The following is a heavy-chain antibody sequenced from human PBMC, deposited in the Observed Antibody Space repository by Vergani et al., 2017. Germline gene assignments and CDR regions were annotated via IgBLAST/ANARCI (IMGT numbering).Heavy chain of an antibody. D-gene: IGHD5-18*01. CDR1: GGSFSGYY. CDR3: AGLRGYSYGYYYYGMDV. J-gene: IGHJ6*02. Sequence: QVQLQQWGAGLLKPSETLSLTCAVYGGSFSGYYWSWIRQPPGKGLEWIGEINHSGSTNYNPALKSRVTISVDTSKNQFSLRRSSVTAADTAVYYCAGLRGYSYGYYYYGMDVWGQGTTVTVSS. CDR2: INHSGST. V-gene: IGHV4-34*01.